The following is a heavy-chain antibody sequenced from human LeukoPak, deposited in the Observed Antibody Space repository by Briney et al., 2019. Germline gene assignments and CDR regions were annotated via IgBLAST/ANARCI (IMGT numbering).Heavy chain of an antibody. D-gene: IGHD1-20*01. J-gene: IGHJ4*02. CDR2: ISYDGSKR. Sequence: GGSLRLSCVTSGFTFNSYGFYWVRQAPGEGLEWVAVISYDGSKRYYADSVKGRFTISRDTSNKTAYLETNSLRVDDTAVYYCARDVISRQMITLGLGFWGQGTLVTVSS. CDR1: GFTFNSYG. CDR3: ARDVISRQMITLGLGF. V-gene: IGHV3-30*03.